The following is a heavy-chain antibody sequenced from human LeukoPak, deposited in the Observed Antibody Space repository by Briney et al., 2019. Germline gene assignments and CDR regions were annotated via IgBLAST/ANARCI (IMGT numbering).Heavy chain of an antibody. V-gene: IGHV4-39*01. D-gene: IGHD3-22*01. Sequence: TSETFSCKSTGPDGSVNSSSYYRGGIRHPPERGLEWIGSSGYRGSTYYSPYLKSRDTICVDTSKHQHSLKLSSVTAADTAVYYCARVLYCYGSSGYSRFRNFDYGGEGTLVTVSS. CDR1: DGSVNSSSYY. CDR3: ARVLYCYGSSGYSRFRNFDY. CDR2: SGYRGST. J-gene: IGHJ4*02.